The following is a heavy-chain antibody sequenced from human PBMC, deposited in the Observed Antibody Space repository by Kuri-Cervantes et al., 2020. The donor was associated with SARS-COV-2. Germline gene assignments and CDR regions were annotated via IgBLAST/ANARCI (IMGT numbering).Heavy chain of an antibody. J-gene: IGHJ4*02. CDR2: IRYDGSNK. V-gene: IGHV3-30*02. CDR1: GFTFSSYG. Sequence: GESLKISCAASGFTFSSYGMHWVRQAPGKGLEWVAFIRYDGSNKYYADSVKGRFTISSDNSKNTLYLQMNSLRAEDTAVYYCATSYFAKRYCSSTSCYSPFDYWGQGTLVTVSS. D-gene: IGHD2-2*02. CDR3: ATSYFAKRYCSSTSCYSPFDY.